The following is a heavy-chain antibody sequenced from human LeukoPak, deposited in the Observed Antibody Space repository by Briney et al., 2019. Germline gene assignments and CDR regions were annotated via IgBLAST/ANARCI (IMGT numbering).Heavy chain of an antibody. V-gene: IGHV3-74*01. J-gene: IGHJ4*02. CDR1: GFTFSTCW. CDR3: VKDYSTIAAAANPLFDY. CDR2: INSDQSST. D-gene: IGHD6-13*01. Sequence: GGSLRLSCAASGFTFSTCWMHWVRQAPGKGLVWVSRINSDQSSTSYADSVKGRFTISRDNAKNTLYLQMHSLRAEDTAVYYCVKDYSTIAAAANPLFDYWGQGALVTVSS.